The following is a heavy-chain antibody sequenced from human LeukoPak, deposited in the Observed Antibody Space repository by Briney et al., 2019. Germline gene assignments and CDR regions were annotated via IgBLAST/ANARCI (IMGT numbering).Heavy chain of an antibody. CDR1: GFTFSSYS. J-gene: IGHJ5*02. D-gene: IGHD3-10*01. Sequence: GGSLRLSCAASGFTFSSYSMNWVRQAPGKGLEWVSSISSSSSYIYYADSVKGRFTISRDNAKNTVYLQMNSLRAEDTAVYYCARDYVSGSFGPWGQGTLVTVSS. CDR2: ISSSSSYI. CDR3: ARDYVSGSFGP. V-gene: IGHV3-21*06.